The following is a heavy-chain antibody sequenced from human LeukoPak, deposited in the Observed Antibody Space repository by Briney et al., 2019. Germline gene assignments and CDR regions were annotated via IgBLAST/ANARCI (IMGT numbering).Heavy chain of an antibody. Sequence: SVKVSCKASGGTFSSYAISWVRQAPGQGLEWMGGIIPIFGTANYAQKFQGRVTITTDESTSTAYMELRSLRSDDTAVYYCAREGAYCSSTSCHIQNWFDPWGQGTLVTVSS. V-gene: IGHV1-69*05. J-gene: IGHJ5*02. CDR2: IIPIFGTA. D-gene: IGHD2-2*01. CDR1: GGTFSSYA. CDR3: AREGAYCSSTSCHIQNWFDP.